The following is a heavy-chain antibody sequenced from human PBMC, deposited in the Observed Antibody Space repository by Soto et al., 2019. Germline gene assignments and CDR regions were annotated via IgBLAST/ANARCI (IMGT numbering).Heavy chain of an antibody. D-gene: IGHD2-15*01. V-gene: IGHV2-5*01. Sequence: QITLKESGFTLVKPTQTLTLTCTFSGFSLSTSVLGVGLIRQPPGKALEWLALIYWNDDMRYSPSLKNRLTFTRHTLKYHVVLTVTNMDTVDTAKYYWARRDTPPTGPYFDSRGQGPLVTVSS. J-gene: IGHJ4*02. CDR2: IYWNDDM. CDR3: ARRDTPPTGPYFDS. CDR1: GFSLSTSVLG.